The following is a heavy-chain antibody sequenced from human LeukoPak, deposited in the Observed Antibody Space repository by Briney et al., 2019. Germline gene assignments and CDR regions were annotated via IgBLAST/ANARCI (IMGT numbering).Heavy chain of an antibody. V-gene: IGHV3-23*01. CDR3: AKLREGGYSGYDCLDY. D-gene: IGHD5-12*01. CDR2: ISGSGGSI. J-gene: IGHJ4*02. CDR1: GFTFSSYA. Sequence: SGGSLRLSCAASGFTFSSYAMSWVRQAPGKGLEWVSAISGSGGSIYYADSVKGRFTISRDNSKNTLYLQMNSLRAEDTAVYYCAKLREGGYSGYDCLDYWGQGTLVTVSS.